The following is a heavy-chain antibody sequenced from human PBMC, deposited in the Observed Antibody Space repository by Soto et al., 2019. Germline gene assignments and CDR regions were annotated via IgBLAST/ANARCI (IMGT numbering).Heavy chain of an antibody. J-gene: IGHJ4*02. Sequence: PSETLSLTCTVSGGSISSYYWSWIRQPPGKGLEWIGYIYYSGSTNYNPSLKSRVTISVDTSKNQFSLKLSSVTAADTAVYYCARAVRWGAYFDYWGQGTLVTVSS. CDR2: IYYSGST. CDR1: GGSISSYY. CDR3: ARAVRWGAYFDY. V-gene: IGHV4-59*08. D-gene: IGHD4-17*01.